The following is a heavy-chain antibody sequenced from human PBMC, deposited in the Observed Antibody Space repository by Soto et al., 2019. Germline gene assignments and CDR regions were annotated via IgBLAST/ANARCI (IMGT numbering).Heavy chain of an antibody. CDR2: ISSGGSTI. CDR1: GFTFSSYE. Sequence: RRLSCAASGFTFSSYEMNWVRQAPGKGLEWVSYISSGGSTIYYADSVKGRFTISRDNAKNSLYLQMNSLRAEDTAVYYCAREDYYDSSDYHDAFDIWGQGTMVTVSS. CDR3: AREDYYDSSDYHDAFDI. J-gene: IGHJ3*02. V-gene: IGHV3-48*03. D-gene: IGHD3-22*01.